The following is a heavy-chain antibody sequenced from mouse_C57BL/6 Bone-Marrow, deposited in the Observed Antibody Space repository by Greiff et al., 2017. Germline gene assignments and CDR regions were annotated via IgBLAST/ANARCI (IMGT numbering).Heavy chain of an antibody. V-gene: IGHV1-55*01. Sequence: QVQLQQPGAELVKPGASVKMSCKASGYTFTSYWITWVKQRPGQGLEWIGDIYPGSGSTNYNEKFKSKATLTVDTSSSTAYMQLSSLTSEDSAVYDCARGTTVVAPGFDYWGQGTTLTVSS. CDR3: ARGTTVVAPGFDY. J-gene: IGHJ2*01. CDR1: GYTFTSYW. D-gene: IGHD1-1*01. CDR2: IYPGSGST.